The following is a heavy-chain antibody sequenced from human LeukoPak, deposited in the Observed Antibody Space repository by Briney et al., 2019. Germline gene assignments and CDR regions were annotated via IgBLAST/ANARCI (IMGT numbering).Heavy chain of an antibody. CDR3: TRESGSYHGNDY. D-gene: IGHD1-26*01. J-gene: IGHJ4*02. V-gene: IGHV1-2*06. Sequence: ASVKVSCKASGYTFTGYYMHWVRQAPGQGLEWMGRINPNNGATNYAQKLQGRVTITGDTCISTAYMELSSLRSDDTAVYYCTRESGSYHGNDYWGQGTLVTVSS. CDR1: GYTFTGYY. CDR2: INPNNGAT.